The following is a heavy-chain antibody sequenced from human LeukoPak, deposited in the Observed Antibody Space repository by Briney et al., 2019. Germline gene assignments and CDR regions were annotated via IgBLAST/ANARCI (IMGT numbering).Heavy chain of an antibody. Sequence: GGSLRLSCAASGFTLSDYYMSWIRQAPGKGLEWVSYISSSGSTIYYADSVKDRFTISRDNAKNSLYLQMNSLRAEDTAVYYCARDRYDYVWGSYRDYWGQGTLVTVSS. V-gene: IGHV3-11*01. J-gene: IGHJ4*02. CDR1: GFTLSDYY. CDR2: ISSSGSTI. D-gene: IGHD3-16*02. CDR3: ARDRYDYVWGSYRDY.